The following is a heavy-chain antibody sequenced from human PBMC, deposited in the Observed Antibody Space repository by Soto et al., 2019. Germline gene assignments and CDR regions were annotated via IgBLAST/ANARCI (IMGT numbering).Heavy chain of an antibody. D-gene: IGHD1-26*01. J-gene: IGHJ4*02. CDR2: IWYDGSNK. Sequence: PGGSLGLSCASRGFCFSSYAMHWVGQAPGKGLEWVAVIWYDGSNKYYADSVKGRFTISKDNSQTTVYLQMNSLRAEDTAVYYCTRDPYGGSRYYFDSWGQGTMVTVSS. CDR3: TRDPYGGSRYYFDS. CDR1: GFCFSSYA. V-gene: IGHV3-33*01.